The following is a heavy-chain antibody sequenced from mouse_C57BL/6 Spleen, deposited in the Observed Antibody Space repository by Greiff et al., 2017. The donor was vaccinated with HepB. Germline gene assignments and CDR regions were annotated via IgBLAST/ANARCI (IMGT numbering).Heavy chain of an antibody. D-gene: IGHD1-1*01. Sequence: VQRVESGPGLVAPSQRLSITCTVSGFSFTSYGVHWVRQPPGKGLEWLVVIWSDGSTTYNSALKSRLSISKDNSKSQVFLKMNSLQTDDTAMYYCARQGITTVVGGVDYWGQGTSVTVSS. CDR2: IWSDGST. CDR1: GFSFTSYG. J-gene: IGHJ4*01. V-gene: IGHV2-6-1*01. CDR3: ARQGITTVVGGVDY.